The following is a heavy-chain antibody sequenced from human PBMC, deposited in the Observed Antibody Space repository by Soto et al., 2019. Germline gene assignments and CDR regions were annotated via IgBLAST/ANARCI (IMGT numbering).Heavy chain of an antibody. Sequence: QVQLVQSGAEVKKPGASVKVSCKASGYTFTSYDINWVRQATGQGLEWMGWMNPNSGNTGYAQKFQGRVTMTSNTSITRAYMELSSLRSEDTAVYYCARDGVCWGGQAYYYYMDVWGKGTTVTLSS. CDR3: ARDGVCWGGQAYYYYMDV. CDR1: GYTFTSYD. V-gene: IGHV1-8*01. D-gene: IGHD2-15*01. J-gene: IGHJ6*03. CDR2: MNPNSGNT.